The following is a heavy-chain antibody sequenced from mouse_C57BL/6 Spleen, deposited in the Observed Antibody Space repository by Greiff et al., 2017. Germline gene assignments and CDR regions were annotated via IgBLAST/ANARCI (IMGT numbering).Heavy chain of an antibody. Sequence: EVQLQESGAELVRPGTSVKVSCKASGYTFTDYNMDWVKQSHGKSLEWIGDINPNNGGTIYNQKFKGKATLTVDKSSSTAYMELRSLTSEDTAVYYCARGLGRYWGQGTTLTVSS. CDR1: GYTFTDYN. CDR3: ARGLGRY. J-gene: IGHJ2*01. CDR2: INPNNGGT. V-gene: IGHV1-18*01. D-gene: IGHD4-1*01.